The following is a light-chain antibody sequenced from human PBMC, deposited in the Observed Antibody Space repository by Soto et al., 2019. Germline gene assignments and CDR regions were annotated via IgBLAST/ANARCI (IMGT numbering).Light chain of an antibody. CDR3: ASWDSSLSGGNWV. CDR1: SSNIANNY. Sequence: QSVLTQPPSVSAAPGQKVTISCSGSSSNIANNYVSWYRHVPGTAPKLLIYDNNQRPSGIPDRFSASKSGTSATLAITGLQIGDEADYYCASWDSSLSGGNWVFGGGTKLTVL. J-gene: IGLJ3*02. CDR2: DNN. V-gene: IGLV1-51*01.